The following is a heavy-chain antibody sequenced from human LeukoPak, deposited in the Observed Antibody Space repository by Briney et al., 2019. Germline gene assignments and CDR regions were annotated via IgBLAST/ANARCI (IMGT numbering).Heavy chain of an antibody. CDR3: ARSAGDPHAFDI. Sequence: PGGSLRLSCAASGFTFSTHAMHWVRQAPGKGLEWVAVISYDGRNEFYADSVKGRFTISRDNSKNTLYLQMNSLRAEDTAVYYCARSAGDPHAFDIWGQGTMVTVSS. D-gene: IGHD4-17*01. V-gene: IGHV3-30*04. CDR2: ISYDGRNE. J-gene: IGHJ3*02. CDR1: GFTFSTHA.